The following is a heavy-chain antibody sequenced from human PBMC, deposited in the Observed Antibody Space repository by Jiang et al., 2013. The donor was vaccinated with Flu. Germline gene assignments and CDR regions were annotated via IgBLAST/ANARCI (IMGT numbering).Heavy chain of an antibody. CDR1: GFIFSSYT. D-gene: IGHD2-2*02. CDR3: ARVVLPAAIVYNYYYYMDV. V-gene: IGHV3-21*01. CDR2: ISSSSSYI. Sequence: QLVESGGGLVKPGGSLRLSCAASGFIFSSYTMNWVRQAPGKGLEWVSSISSSSSYIYYADSVKGRFTISRDNAKNSLYLQMNSLRAEDTAVYYCARVVLPAAIVYNYYYYMDVWGKGTTVTVSS. J-gene: IGHJ6*03.